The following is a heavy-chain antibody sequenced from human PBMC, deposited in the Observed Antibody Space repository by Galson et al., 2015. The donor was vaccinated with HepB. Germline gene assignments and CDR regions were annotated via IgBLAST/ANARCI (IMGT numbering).Heavy chain of an antibody. J-gene: IGHJ4*02. CDR1: GASISSYY. D-gene: IGHD6-19*01. CDR2: ILYSGST. Sequence: LSLTCSASGASISSYYWSWIRQPPGKGLEWIGHILYSGSTNYNPPLKSRVTISVDTSKNQFSLTMSSVTAADTAVYYCARGGSRQWLVDYWGQGALVTVSS. V-gene: IGHV4-59*01. CDR3: ARGGSRQWLVDY.